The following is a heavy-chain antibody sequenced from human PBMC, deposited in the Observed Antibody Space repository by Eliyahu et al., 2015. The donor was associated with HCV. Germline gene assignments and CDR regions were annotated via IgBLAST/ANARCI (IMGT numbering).Heavy chain of an antibody. V-gene: IGHV4-59*01. D-gene: IGHD6-19*01. CDR1: GXSXXTSY. J-gene: IGHJ5*02. CDR3: ASGGGGIAVTGTGGWFDP. Sequence: QVQLQESGPGLVKPSETLSLTCTVSGXSXXTSYWRWIRQPPGKGLEWVGYXHYSGSTNYNPSLKSRVTISVDTSKNQFSLNLTSVTAADTAMYYCASGGGGIAVTGTGGWFDPWGQGTLVTVSS. CDR2: XHYSGST.